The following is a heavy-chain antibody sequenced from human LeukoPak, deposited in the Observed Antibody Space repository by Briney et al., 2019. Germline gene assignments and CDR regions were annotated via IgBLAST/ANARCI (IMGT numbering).Heavy chain of an antibody. CDR3: ARGYDTLTGSLDY. D-gene: IGHD3-9*01. CDR2: INPRDHSS. CDR1: GYTLTNNY. V-gene: IGHV1-46*01. J-gene: IGHJ4*02. Sequence: ASVKVSCKASGYTLTNNYMHWVRQAPGQGLEWMGMINPRDHSSTYAQSFQGRVTLTSDTSTNTAYMELSSLKSEDTAVYYCARGYDTLTGSLDYWGRGTLDTVTS.